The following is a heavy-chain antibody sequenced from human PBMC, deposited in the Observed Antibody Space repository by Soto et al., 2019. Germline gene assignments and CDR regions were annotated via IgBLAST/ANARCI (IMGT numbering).Heavy chain of an antibody. V-gene: IGHV4-59*01. Sequence: SETLSLTCTVSGDSISTFYWGWMRQSPGKELEWIGYVYYTGSTNCNPSLKSRVTISVDRSRNQFSLKLTSANAADTAVYYCARGRTVRNYADDSSDYFYFFDYWGQGAQVTVSS. CDR3: ARGRTVRNYADDSSDYFYFFDY. CDR1: GDSISTFY. D-gene: IGHD3-22*01. J-gene: IGHJ4*02. CDR2: VYYTGST.